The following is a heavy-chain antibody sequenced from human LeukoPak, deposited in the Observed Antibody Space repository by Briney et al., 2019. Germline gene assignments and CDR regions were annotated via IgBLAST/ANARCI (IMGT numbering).Heavy chain of an antibody. V-gene: IGHV3-9*01. CDR1: GFTFDDYA. Sequence: GGALRLSCAASGFTFDDYAMHWVRHAPGKGLEWVSGISWNSGSIGYADSVKGRFTISRDNAKNSLYLQMNSLRAEDTALYYCAKDYGGNLPRAFDIWGQGTMVTVSS. CDR2: ISWNSGSI. J-gene: IGHJ3*02. CDR3: AKDYGGNLPRAFDI. D-gene: IGHD4-23*01.